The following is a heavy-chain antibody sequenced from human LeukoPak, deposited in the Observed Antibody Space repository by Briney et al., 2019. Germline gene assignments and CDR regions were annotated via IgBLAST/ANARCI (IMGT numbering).Heavy chain of an antibody. D-gene: IGHD1-7*01. Sequence: PSETLSLTCTVSGGSISSYYWSWIRQPPGKGLEWIGYIYYSGSTNYNPSLKSRVTISVDTSKNQFSLKLSSVTAADTAVYYCAREKSGITGTPNWFDPWGQGTLVTVSS. CDR2: IYYSGST. CDR1: GGSISSYY. CDR3: AREKSGITGTPNWFDP. J-gene: IGHJ5*02. V-gene: IGHV4-59*01.